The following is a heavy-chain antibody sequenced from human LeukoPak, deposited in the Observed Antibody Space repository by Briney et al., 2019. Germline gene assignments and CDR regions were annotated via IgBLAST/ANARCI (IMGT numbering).Heavy chain of an antibody. V-gene: IGHV1-69*13. D-gene: IGHD5-18*01. J-gene: IGHJ5*02. Sequence: ASVKGSCKGSGGTFSSDVISWVRQAPGQGLEWMGGIIPIFGTANYAQKFQGRVTITADESTSTAYMELSSLRSEDTAVYYCARDTAMVPGPNWFDPWGQGTLVTVSS. CDR1: GGTFSSDV. CDR2: IIPIFGTA. CDR3: ARDTAMVPGPNWFDP.